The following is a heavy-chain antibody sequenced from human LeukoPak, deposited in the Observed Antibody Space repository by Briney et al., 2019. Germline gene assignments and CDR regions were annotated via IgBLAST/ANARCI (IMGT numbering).Heavy chain of an antibody. Sequence: GGSLRLSCAASGSTFSSYSMNWVRQAPGKGLEWVSSISTSSNYIYYADSVEGRFTISRDNAKNSLYLQMNSLRAEDTAVYYCARELYSSSSRWFDPWGQGTLVTVSS. V-gene: IGHV3-21*01. D-gene: IGHD6-6*01. CDR3: ARELYSSSSRWFDP. CDR1: GSTFSSYS. J-gene: IGHJ5*02. CDR2: ISTSSNYI.